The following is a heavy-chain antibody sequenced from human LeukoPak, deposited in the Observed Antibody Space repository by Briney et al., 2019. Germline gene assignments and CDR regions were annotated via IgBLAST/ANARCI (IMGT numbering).Heavy chain of an antibody. J-gene: IGHJ4*02. Sequence: SQTLSLTCAISGDNLSSNTAAWTWIRQSPSRGLEWLGRTYYRSKWYNDYAVSVKSRITINPDTSKNKFSLQLNSVTPEDTAVYYCARSSGHIDYWGQGTLVTVSS. CDR2: TYYRSKWYN. CDR3: ARSSGHIDY. D-gene: IGHD6-19*01. CDR1: GDNLSSNTAA. V-gene: IGHV6-1*01.